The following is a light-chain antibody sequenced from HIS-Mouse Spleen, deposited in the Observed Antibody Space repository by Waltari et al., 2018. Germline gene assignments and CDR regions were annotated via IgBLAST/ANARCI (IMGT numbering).Light chain of an antibody. CDR3: QQYNNWPPYT. CDR1: QSVSSN. CDR2: GAS. Sequence: EIVMTQSPATLSVSPGERATLSCRASQSVSSNLAWYQQKPGQVPRLLSYGASTRATGIPARFSGSGSGTEFTLTISSLQSEDFAVYYCQQYNNWPPYTFGQGTKLEIK. J-gene: IGKJ2*01. V-gene: IGKV3-15*01.